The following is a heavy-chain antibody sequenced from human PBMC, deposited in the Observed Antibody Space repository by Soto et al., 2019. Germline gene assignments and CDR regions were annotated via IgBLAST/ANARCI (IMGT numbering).Heavy chain of an antibody. CDR2: IYYSGST. D-gene: IGHD3-10*01. CDR1: GGSISRYY. Sequence: SETLSLTCTVSGGSISRYYWSWIRQPPGKGLEWIGYIYYSGSTNYNPSLKSRVTISVDTSKNQFSLKLSSVTAADTAVYYGARGNYYGGGDVLGQGTTVTVSS. V-gene: IGHV4-59*01. CDR3: ARGNYYGGGDV. J-gene: IGHJ6*02.